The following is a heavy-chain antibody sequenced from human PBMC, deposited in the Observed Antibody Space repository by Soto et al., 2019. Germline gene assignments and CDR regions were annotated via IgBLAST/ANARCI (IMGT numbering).Heavy chain of an antibody. CDR3: TRERGRSTYYPPEIDD. CDR1: GYIFNYYG. Sequence: QVQLVQSGAEVKRPGASVKVSCRASGYIFNYYGINWVRQAPGQGLEWVGWIAPFNGKTNSAETLQDRISMTIDTSARRTYIAERSLTSADAGVYFCTRERGRSTYYPPEIDDWGQGTLVTVSS. V-gene: IGHV1-18*04. CDR2: IAPFNGKT. D-gene: IGHD2-2*01. J-gene: IGHJ4*02.